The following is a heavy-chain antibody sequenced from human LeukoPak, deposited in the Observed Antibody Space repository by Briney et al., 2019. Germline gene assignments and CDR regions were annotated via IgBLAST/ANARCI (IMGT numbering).Heavy chain of an antibody. J-gene: IGHJ6*03. D-gene: IGHD3-9*01. CDR2: IIPIFGTA. CDR1: GGTFSSYA. CDR3: ARGLEATRYFDWLLPTYYYYYMDV. V-gene: IGHV1-69*05. Sequence: SVKVSCKASGGTFSSYAISWVRQAPGQGLEWMGGIIPIFGTANYAQKFQGRVTMTRNTSISTAYMELSSLRSEDTAVYYCARGLEATRYFDWLLPTYYYYYMDVWGKGTTVTISS.